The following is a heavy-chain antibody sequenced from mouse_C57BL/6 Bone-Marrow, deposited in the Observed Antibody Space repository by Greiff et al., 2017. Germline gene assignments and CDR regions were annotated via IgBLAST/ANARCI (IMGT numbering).Heavy chain of an antibody. Sequence: EVQLQQSGPVLVKPGASVKMSCKASGYTFTDHYMNWVKQSPGKSLEWIGDINPYNGGTSYNQKFKGKATLTVYKSSSTAYMELNSLTSEDSAVXYCATGPDYWGQGTTLTVSS. CDR1: GYTFTDHY. CDR3: ATGPDY. V-gene: IGHV1-19*01. CDR2: INPYNGGT. D-gene: IGHD4-1*01. J-gene: IGHJ2*01.